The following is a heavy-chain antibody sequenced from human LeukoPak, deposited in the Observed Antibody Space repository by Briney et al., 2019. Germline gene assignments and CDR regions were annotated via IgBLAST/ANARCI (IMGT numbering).Heavy chain of an antibody. D-gene: IGHD6-13*01. CDR3: ARIAAAGTLLVDY. V-gene: IGHV3-30*03. Sequence: GRSLRLSCAASGFTFSSYGMHWVRQAPGKGLEWVAVISDDGSNTYYVDSVKGRFTISRDNAKNSLYLQMNSLRAEDTAVYYCARIAAAGTLLVDYWGQGTLVTVSS. CDR2: ISDDGSNT. CDR1: GFTFSSYG. J-gene: IGHJ4*02.